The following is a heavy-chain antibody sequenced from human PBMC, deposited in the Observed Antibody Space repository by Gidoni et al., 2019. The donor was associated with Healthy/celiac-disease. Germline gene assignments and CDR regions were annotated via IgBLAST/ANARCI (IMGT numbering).Heavy chain of an antibody. D-gene: IGHD3-3*01. CDR1: GFTFSSYG. V-gene: IGHV3-33*01. Sequence: QVQLVESGGGVVQPGRSLRLSCAASGFTFSSYGMHWVRQAPGKGLEWVAVIWYDGSKKYYADSVKGRFTISRDNSKNTLYLQMNSRRAEDTAVYYCARDGSTIFGVTTPDYWGQGTLVTVSS. J-gene: IGHJ4*02. CDR2: IWYDGSKK. CDR3: ARDGSTIFGVTTPDY.